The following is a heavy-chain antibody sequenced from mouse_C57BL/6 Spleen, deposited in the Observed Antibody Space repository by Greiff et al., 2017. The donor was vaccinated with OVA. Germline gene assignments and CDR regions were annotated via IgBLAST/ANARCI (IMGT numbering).Heavy chain of an antibody. Sequence: EVKLVESGGGLVKPVGSLKLSCAASGFTFSDYGMHWVRQAPEKGLEWVAYISSGSSTIYYADTVKGRFTISRDNAKNTLFLQMTSLRSEDTAMYYCARPEYYGSSSFDYWGQGTTLTVSS. CDR2: ISSGSSTI. CDR1: GFTFSDYG. V-gene: IGHV5-17*01. J-gene: IGHJ2*01. D-gene: IGHD1-1*01. CDR3: ARPEYYGSSSFDY.